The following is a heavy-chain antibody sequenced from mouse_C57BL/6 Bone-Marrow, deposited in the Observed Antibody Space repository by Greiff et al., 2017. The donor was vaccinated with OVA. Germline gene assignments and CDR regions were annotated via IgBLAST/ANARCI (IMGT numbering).Heavy chain of an antibody. V-gene: IGHV1-81*01. CDR3: ARDEGYYSNPWFAY. J-gene: IGHJ3*01. Sequence: LVESGAELARPGASVKLSCKASGYTFTSYGISWVKQRTGQGLEWIGEIYPRSGNTYYNEKFKGKATLTADKSSSTAYMELRSLTSEDSAVYFCARDEGYYSNPWFAYWGQGTLVTVSA. CDR2: IYPRSGNT. D-gene: IGHD2-5*01. CDR1: GYTFTSYG.